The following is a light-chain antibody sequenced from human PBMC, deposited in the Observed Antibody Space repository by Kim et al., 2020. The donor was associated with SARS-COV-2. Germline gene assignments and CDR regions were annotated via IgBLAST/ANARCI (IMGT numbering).Light chain of an antibody. V-gene: IGLV1-47*01. CDR2: STN. CDR1: SPNIESNN. CDR3: AAWDDSLSGYV. Sequence: GQSVPISCSGSSPNIESNNVYWCQPLPGTASKVLIYSTNERPSGVPDRFSGSKSGTSASLAISGLRSEAEADYYCAAWDDSLSGYVFGTGTKVTVL. J-gene: IGLJ1*01.